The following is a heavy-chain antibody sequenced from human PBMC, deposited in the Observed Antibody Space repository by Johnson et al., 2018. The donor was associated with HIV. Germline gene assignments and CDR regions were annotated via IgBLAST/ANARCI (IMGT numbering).Heavy chain of an antibody. J-gene: IGHJ3*02. V-gene: IGHV3-53*01. CDR3: ARDWGTIQLWSSGAFDI. D-gene: IGHD5-18*01. CDR2: SSSGGGT. CDR1: GFTVSSTY. Sequence: VQLVESGGDLIQPGGSLRLSCAASGFTVSSTYMSWIRQAPGKGLEWVSAISSSGGGTYYADSVKGRFTISRDNSKNTLYLQMNSLRAEDTAVYYCARDWGTIQLWSSGAFDIWGQGTMVTVSS.